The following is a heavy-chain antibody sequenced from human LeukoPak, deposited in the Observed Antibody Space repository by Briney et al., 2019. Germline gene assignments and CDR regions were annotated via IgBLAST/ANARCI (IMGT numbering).Heavy chain of an antibody. D-gene: IGHD3-22*01. CDR1: GGSISSSSYA. V-gene: IGHV4-39*01. J-gene: IGHJ4*02. CDR2: MYYSGST. Sequence: SETLSLTCTVSGGSISSSSYAWGWIRQPPGKGLEWIGSMYYSGSTHHNPSLKSRVTVSVDTSKNQFSLKLSSVTAADTAVYYCARLVSDSSGYYNFDYWGQGTLDTVSS. CDR3: ARLVSDSSGYYNFDY.